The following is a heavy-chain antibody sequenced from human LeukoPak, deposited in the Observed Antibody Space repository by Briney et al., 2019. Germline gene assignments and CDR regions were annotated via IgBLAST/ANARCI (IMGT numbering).Heavy chain of an antibody. CDR3: ARDQTPFY. Sequence: GGSLRLSCAASGFTFSSYWMSWVRQAPGKGLEWVANIKEDGSESYSVDSVRGRFTISRDNAKNSLYLQMNSLRAEDMAVYYCARDQTPFYWGQGSLVTVSS. V-gene: IGHV3-7*01. D-gene: IGHD2-15*01. J-gene: IGHJ4*02. CDR1: GFTFSSYW. CDR2: IKEDGSES.